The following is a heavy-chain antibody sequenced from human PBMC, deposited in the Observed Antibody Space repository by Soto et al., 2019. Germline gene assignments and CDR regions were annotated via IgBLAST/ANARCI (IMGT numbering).Heavy chain of an antibody. V-gene: IGHV1-69*02. CDR1: GGTFSSYT. Sequence: GASVKVSCKASGGTFSSYTISWVRQAPGQGLEWMGRIIPILGIANYAQKFQGRVTITADKSTSTAYMELSSLRSEDTAVYYCARALIYDSSIIGFDPWGQGTLVTVSS. CDR3: ARALIYDSSIIGFDP. D-gene: IGHD3-22*01. CDR2: IIPILGIA. J-gene: IGHJ5*02.